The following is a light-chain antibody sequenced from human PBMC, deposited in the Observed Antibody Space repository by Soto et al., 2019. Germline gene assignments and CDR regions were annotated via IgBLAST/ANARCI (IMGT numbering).Light chain of an antibody. CDR2: DVS. V-gene: IGLV2-11*01. CDR3: CSNAGSYTHVV. Sequence: QSVLTQPHSVSGSPGQSVTISCTGTSSDVGGYNYVSWYQQHPGKVPKLMIYDVSKRPSGVPDRFSGFKSGNTASLIISGLQVEDEADYYCCSNAGSYTHVVFGGGTKLTVL. J-gene: IGLJ2*01. CDR1: SSDVGGYNY.